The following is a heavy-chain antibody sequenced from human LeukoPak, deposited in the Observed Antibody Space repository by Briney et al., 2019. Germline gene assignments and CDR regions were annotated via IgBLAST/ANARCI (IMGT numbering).Heavy chain of an antibody. CDR1: GGSISSYY. CDR3: ARRVRAYGSGGSCYDDRYFDL. D-gene: IGHD2-15*01. CDR2: ISYSGGT. J-gene: IGHJ2*01. Sequence: SETLSLTCSVSGGSISSYYWSWLRQPPGKGLECIGYISYSGGTNYHPSLKSRVTISVDTSKNHCPLNLSVVTAADTAVYCWARRVRAYGSGGSCYDDRYFDLGGRGNVVSVSS. V-gene: IGHV4-59*08.